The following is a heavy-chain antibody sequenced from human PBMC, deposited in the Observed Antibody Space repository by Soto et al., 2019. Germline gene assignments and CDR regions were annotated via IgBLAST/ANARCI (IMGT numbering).Heavy chain of an antibody. CDR1: GFIFSSYA. V-gene: IGHV3-30-3*01. CDR2: ISYDGSNK. J-gene: IGHJ4*02. CDR3: ARDRGSSSWSHFFFDS. Sequence: QVQLVESGGGGGQPGRSLRLSCAASGFIFSSYAMNWVRQAPGKWLEWVAVISYDGSNKYYADSVKGRFTISSYNSKHTLYLQLISLRAEDTAVYYCARDRGSSSWSHFFFDSWGQGNLVTVSS. D-gene: IGHD6-13*01.